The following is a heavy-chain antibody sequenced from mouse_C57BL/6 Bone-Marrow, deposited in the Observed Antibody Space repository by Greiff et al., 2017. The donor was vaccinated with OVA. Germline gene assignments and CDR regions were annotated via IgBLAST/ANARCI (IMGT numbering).Heavy chain of an antibody. D-gene: IGHD1-1*01. V-gene: IGHV1-82*01. J-gene: IGHJ2*01. CDR3: ARSRYGSAEDY. CDR2: IYPGDGDT. Sequence: VKLMESGPELVKPGASVKISCKASGYAFSSSWMNWVKQRPGKGLEWIGRIYPGDGDTNYNGKFKGKATLTADKSSSTAYMQLSSLTSEDSAVYFCARSRYGSAEDYWGQGTTLTVSS. CDR1: GYAFSSSW.